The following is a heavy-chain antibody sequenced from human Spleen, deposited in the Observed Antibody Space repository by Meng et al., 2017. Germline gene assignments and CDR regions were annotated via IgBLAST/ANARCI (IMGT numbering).Heavy chain of an antibody. V-gene: IGHV6-1*01. CDR1: GDSVSSNSAA. CDR3: ASILRPPQPYNSGYVVDWFDP. CDR2: TYHRTKWYY. D-gene: IGHD3-22*01. Sequence: SQTLSLTCGISGDSVSSNSAAWNWIRQSPSRGLEWLGRTYHRTKWYYDYAISVKSRITIKPDTSKNQFSLQLTSVTPEDTAVYYCASILRPPQPYNSGYVVDWFDPWGQGTLVTVSS. J-gene: IGHJ5*02.